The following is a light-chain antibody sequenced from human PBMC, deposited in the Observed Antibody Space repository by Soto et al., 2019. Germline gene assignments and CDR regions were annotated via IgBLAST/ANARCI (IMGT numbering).Light chain of an antibody. Sequence: EIVMTQSPATLSVSPGQIATLSCRASQSVSSNLAWYQQKPGQAPRLLIYGASTRATGIPARFSGSGSGTDFTLTISSLETEDFAVYYCQQRSNWPTFTFGQGTRLEIK. CDR2: GAS. CDR1: QSVSSN. J-gene: IGKJ5*01. V-gene: IGKV3-15*01. CDR3: QQRSNWPTFT.